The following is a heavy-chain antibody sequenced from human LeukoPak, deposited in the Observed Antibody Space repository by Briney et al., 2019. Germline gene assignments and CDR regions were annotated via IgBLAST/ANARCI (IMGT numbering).Heavy chain of an antibody. V-gene: IGHV4-39*01. CDR2: IYYSGST. Sequence: SETLSLTCTVSGGSISSSSYYWGWIRQPPGKGLEWIGSIYYSGSTYYNPSLKSRVTISVDTSKNQFSLKLSSVTAADTAVHYCARAYSPPQWSPFDYWGQGTLVTVSS. D-gene: IGHD6-13*01. CDR1: GGSISSSSYY. J-gene: IGHJ4*02. CDR3: ARAYSPPQWSPFDY.